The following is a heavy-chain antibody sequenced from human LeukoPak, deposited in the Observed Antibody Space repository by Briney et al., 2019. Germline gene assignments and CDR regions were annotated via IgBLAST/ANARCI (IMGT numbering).Heavy chain of an antibody. D-gene: IGHD2/OR15-2a*01. J-gene: IGHJ3*02. CDR2: IYYSGST. V-gene: IGHV4-59*01. Sequence: PSETLSLTCTVSGGSICSYYWSWIRQPPGKGLEWIGYIYYSGSTNYNPSLKSRVTISVDTSKNQFSLKLSSVTAADTAVYYCARGSFSNDAFGIWGQGTMVTVSS. CDR3: ARGSFSNDAFGI. CDR1: GGSICSYY.